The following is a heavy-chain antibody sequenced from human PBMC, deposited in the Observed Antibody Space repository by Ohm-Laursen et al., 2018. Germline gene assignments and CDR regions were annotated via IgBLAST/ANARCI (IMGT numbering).Heavy chain of an antibody. CDR3: ARGSGTPWGLYFDH. CDR2: MNPNSGNT. Sequence: ASVKVSCKASGYTFTSYDINWVRQATGQGLEWMGWMNPNSGNTGYAQKFQGRVTMTRNTSISTAYMELSSLRSEDTAVYYCARGSGTPWGLYFDHWGQGALVTVSS. J-gene: IGHJ4*02. CDR1: GYTFTSYD. V-gene: IGHV1-8*01. D-gene: IGHD1/OR15-1a*01.